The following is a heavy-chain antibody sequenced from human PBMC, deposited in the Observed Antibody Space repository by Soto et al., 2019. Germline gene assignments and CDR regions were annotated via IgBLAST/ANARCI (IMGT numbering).Heavy chain of an antibody. CDR2: ISFDGTTD. D-gene: IGHD2-15*01. J-gene: IGHJ6*02. V-gene: IGHV3-30-3*01. Sequence: PGGSLRLSCVASGFNFNNYNLHWVRQAPSNSLESVAVISFDGTTDYYADSVKGRFTVSRDNFKNILSLQMDSLRPEDTAVYYCARDNRDCSAFNCYNTGSVFGLDVWGQGNTVTVSS. CDR1: GFNFNNYN. CDR3: ARDNRDCSAFNCYNTGSVFGLDV.